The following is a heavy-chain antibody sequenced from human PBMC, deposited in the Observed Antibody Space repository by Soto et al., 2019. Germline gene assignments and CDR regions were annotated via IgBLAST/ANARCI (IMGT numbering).Heavy chain of an antibody. D-gene: IGHD4-17*01. CDR1: RFTFRINSYA. J-gene: IGHJ4*02. V-gene: IGHV3-23*01. CDR2: ISGPGGTT. CDR3: AKSPLDDYPYFDY. Sequence: VQLLESGGGLVQPGGSLGLSCSVSRFTFRINSYAMSWVRQAPGKGLEWVSTISGPGGTTYYADSVKGRFTISRDSSKNTLYLQMNSLIAEDTAVYYCAKSPLDDYPYFDYWGQGTMVTVSS.